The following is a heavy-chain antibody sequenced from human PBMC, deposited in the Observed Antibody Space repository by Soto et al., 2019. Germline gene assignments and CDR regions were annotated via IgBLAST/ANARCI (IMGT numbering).Heavy chain of an antibody. D-gene: IGHD5-12*01. CDR1: GCTYSSYA. CDR2: ISGSGGST. J-gene: IGHJ4*02. CDR3: AKSMVATHAYYFDY. V-gene: IGHV3-23*01. Sequence: EVQLLESGGGLIQPGGSLRLSCAASGCTYSSYAMSWVRQAPGKGLEWVSAISGSGGSTYYADSVKGRFTISRDNSKNTLYLQMNSLRAEDTAVYYCAKSMVATHAYYFDYWGQGTLVPVSS.